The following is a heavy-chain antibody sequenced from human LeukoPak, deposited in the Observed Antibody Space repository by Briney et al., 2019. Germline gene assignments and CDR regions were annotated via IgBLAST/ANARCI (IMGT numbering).Heavy chain of an antibody. V-gene: IGHV3-23*01. Sequence: GGSLRLSCAASGFTFSSYAMSWVRQAPGKGLGWVSAISGSGGSTYYADSVKGRFTISRDNSKNTRYLQINSLRAEDTAVYYFAKDWAVGATTALFDYWGQATLVTVYS. D-gene: IGHD1-26*01. CDR3: AKDWAVGATTALFDY. CDR2: ISGSGGST. J-gene: IGHJ4*02. CDR1: GFTFSSYA.